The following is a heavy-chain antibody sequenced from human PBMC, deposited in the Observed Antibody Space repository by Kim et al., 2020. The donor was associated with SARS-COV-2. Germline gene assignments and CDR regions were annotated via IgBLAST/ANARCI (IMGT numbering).Heavy chain of an antibody. CDR3: ARGVSSSWSFDP. Sequence: ASVKVSCKASGYTFTSYAMHWVRQAPGQRLEWMGWINAGNGNTKYSQKFQGRVTITRDTSASTAYMELSSLRSEDTAVYYCARGVSSSWSFDPWGQGTLVTVSS. V-gene: IGHV1-3*01. CDR2: INAGNGNT. J-gene: IGHJ5*02. D-gene: IGHD6-13*01. CDR1: GYTFTSYA.